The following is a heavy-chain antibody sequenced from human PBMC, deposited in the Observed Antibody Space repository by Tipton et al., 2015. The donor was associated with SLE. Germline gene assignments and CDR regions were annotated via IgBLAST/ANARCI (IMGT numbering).Heavy chain of an antibody. V-gene: IGHV1-2*02. D-gene: IGHD6-13*01. Sequence: QSGPEVKKPGASVKVSCKASGYSFTGYYIHWVRQAPGQGLEWMGWINPNSDDTNYARKFQGRVTMTRDTSITTAYMELTNLRSDDTAVYYCARDYQVSAAEAFDIWGQGTMVTVSS. CDR1: GYSFTGYY. J-gene: IGHJ3*02. CDR2: INPNSDDT. CDR3: ARDYQVSAAEAFDI.